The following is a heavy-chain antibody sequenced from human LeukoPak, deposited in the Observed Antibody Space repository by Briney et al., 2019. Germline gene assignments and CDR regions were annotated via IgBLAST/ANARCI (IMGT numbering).Heavy chain of an antibody. Sequence: GESLKISCKASGYSFTNYWIGWVRQLPGKGLEWMGIIYPGDSDTRYSPSFQGQVTISADKSISTAYLQWSSLKASDTAMYYCARHDSTSSSGNYWGQGTLVTVSS. J-gene: IGHJ4*02. CDR1: GYSFTNYW. V-gene: IGHV5-51*01. CDR2: IYPGDSDT. D-gene: IGHD6-6*01. CDR3: ARHDSTSSSGNY.